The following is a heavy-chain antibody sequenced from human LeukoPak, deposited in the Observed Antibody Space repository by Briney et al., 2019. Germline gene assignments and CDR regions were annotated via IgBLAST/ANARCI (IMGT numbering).Heavy chain of an antibody. V-gene: IGHV1-69*05. CDR1: GGTFSSYA. CDR3: ARAMTEQDDDAFDI. Sequence: SVKVSCKASGGTFSSYAISWVRQAPGQGLEWMGGIIPIFGTANYAQKFQGRVTITTGESTSTAYMELSSLRSEDTAVYYCARAMTEQDDDAFDIWGQGTMVTVSS. D-gene: IGHD3-22*01. CDR2: IIPIFGTA. J-gene: IGHJ3*02.